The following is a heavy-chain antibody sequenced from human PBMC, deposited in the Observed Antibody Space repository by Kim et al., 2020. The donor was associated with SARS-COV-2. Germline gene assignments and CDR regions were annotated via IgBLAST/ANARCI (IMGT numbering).Heavy chain of an antibody. V-gene: IGHV3-21*01. CDR3: ASGDIFNGYSVDY. J-gene: IGHJ4*02. D-gene: IGHD3-9*01. CDR1: GFTFSSYS. CDR2: ISSSSSYI. Sequence: GGSLRLFCAASGFTFSSYSMIWVRQAPGKGLEWVSSISSSSSYIYNADKLKGRFTISRDNAKNSLYLQMNSVRAEDTAVCYCASGDIFNGYSVDYMGQG.